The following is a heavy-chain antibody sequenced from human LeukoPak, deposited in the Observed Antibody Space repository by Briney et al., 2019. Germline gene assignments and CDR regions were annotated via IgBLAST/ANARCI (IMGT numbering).Heavy chain of an antibody. D-gene: IGHD3-10*01. CDR3: ARDGYDSGSHDY. V-gene: IGHV3-7*04. CDR2: INQDGSEK. Sequence: PGGPLRLSCAASGFTFSSYWMSWVRQAPGKGLEGVANINQDGSEKYYVDSVKGRFTISRDNAKNSLYLQMNSLRGADTAVYYCARDGYDSGSHDYWGQGTLVTVSS. J-gene: IGHJ4*02. CDR1: GFTFSSYW.